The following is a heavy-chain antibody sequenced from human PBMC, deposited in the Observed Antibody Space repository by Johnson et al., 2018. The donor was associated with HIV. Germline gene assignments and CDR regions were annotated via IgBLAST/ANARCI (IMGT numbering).Heavy chain of an antibody. D-gene: IGHD5-12*01. J-gene: IGHJ3*02. V-gene: IGHV3-30*19. CDR1: GFTFSSYV. CDR2: ISYDGSNK. Sequence: VQLVESGGGVVQPGGSLRLSCAASGFTFSSYVMHWVRQAPGKGLEWVAVISYDGSNKYYADSVKGRFTVSRDNAKNSLYLQMNSLRAEDTAVYYCAGTYDVLDGFDIWGQGTMVTVS. CDR3: AGTYDVLDGFDI.